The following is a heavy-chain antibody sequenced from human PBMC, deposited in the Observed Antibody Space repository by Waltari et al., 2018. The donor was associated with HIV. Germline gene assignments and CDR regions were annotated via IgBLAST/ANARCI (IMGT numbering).Heavy chain of an antibody. CDR1: GFTASSHG. D-gene: IGHD2-2*01. CDR3: ARGLYSTSASLDI. Sequence: QVQLVASGGGVVQPGRSLLLPCAASGFTASSHGMHWVRQAPGKGLEWVAVIWYDGSNKYYADSVKGRFTISRDNSKNTLYLQMNSLRAEDTAVYYCARGLYSTSASLDIWGQGTMVTVSS. CDR2: IWYDGSNK. J-gene: IGHJ3*02. V-gene: IGHV3-33*01.